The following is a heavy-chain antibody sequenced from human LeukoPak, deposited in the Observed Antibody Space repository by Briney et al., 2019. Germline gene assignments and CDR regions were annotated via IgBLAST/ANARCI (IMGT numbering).Heavy chain of an antibody. CDR1: GFTFSSYS. Sequence: GGSLRLSCAASGFTFSSYSMNWVRQAPGKGLEWVSSISSSSSYIYYADSVKGRFTISRDNAKNSLYLQMNSLRAEDTAVYYCAGASGNWNYHYWGQGTLVTVSS. CDR3: AGASGNWNYHY. J-gene: IGHJ4*02. D-gene: IGHD1-7*01. V-gene: IGHV3-21*01. CDR2: ISSSSSYI.